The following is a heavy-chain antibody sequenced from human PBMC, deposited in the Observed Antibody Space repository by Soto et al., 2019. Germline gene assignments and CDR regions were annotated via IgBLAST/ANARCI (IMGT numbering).Heavy chain of an antibody. J-gene: IGHJ3*01. CDR1: GFTFDYYW. D-gene: IGHD1-26*01. V-gene: IGHV3-74*01. Sequence: EVQLVESGGGLVQPGESLRLSCAASGFTFDYYWMHWVRQAPGKGLVWVSRIYSDGTSTTYADSVKGRFTISRDNAKNTVSLQMNSLRADDTGVYYCARGDRGAFDLWGQGTVVTVSS. CDR2: IYSDGTST. CDR3: ARGDRGAFDL.